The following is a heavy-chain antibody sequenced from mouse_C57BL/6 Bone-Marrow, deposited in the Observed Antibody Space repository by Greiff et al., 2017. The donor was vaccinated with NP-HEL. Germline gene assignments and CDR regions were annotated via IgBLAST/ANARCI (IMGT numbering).Heavy chain of an antibody. J-gene: IGHJ1*03. Sequence: VQLQQSGSELRSPGSSVKLSCKDFDSEVFPIAYMSWVRQKPGHGFEWIGGILPSIGRTIYGEKFEDKATLDADTLSNTAYLELNSLTSEDSAIYYCARRSTMITTGGYWYFDVWGTGTTVTVSS. CDR1: DSEVFPIAY. V-gene: IGHV15-2*01. CDR2: ILPSIGRT. D-gene: IGHD2-4*01. CDR3: ARRSTMITTGGYWYFDV.